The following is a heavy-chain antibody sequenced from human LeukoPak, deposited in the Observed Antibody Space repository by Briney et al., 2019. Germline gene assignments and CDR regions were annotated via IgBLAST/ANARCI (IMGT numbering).Heavy chain of an antibody. J-gene: IGHJ6*03. D-gene: IGHD3-3*01. Sequence: SSETLSLTCSVSGGSISSYYWSWIRQPPGKGLEWIGYIYYSGSTNYNPSLKSRVTISVDTSKNQFSLKLSSVTAADTAVYYCARYYDFWSGYSPSYYYYYMDVWGKGTTVTVSS. CDR1: GGSISSYY. CDR3: ARYYDFWSGYSPSYYYYYMDV. CDR2: IYYSGST. V-gene: IGHV4-59*01.